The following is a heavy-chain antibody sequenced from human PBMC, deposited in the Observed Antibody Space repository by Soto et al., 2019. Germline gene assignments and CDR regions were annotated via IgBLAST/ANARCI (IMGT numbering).Heavy chain of an antibody. Sequence: QVQLQESGPGLVKPSGTLSLTCAVSGGSISSSNWWSWVRQPPGKGLEWIGEIYHSGSTNYNPSLKSRATISLDKSKEQFSPKLSSVTAADTAVYYCARDPGDGDYEGYYYYGMDVWGQGTTVTVSS. CDR3: ARDPGDGDYEGYYYYGMDV. D-gene: IGHD4-17*01. J-gene: IGHJ6*02. CDR2: IYHSGST. CDR1: GGSISSSNW. V-gene: IGHV4-4*02.